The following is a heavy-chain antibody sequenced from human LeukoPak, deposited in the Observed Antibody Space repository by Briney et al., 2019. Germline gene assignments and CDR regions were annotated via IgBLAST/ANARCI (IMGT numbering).Heavy chain of an antibody. Sequence: GGSLRLPCAASGLSFSTFAMSWVRQGPARGLEWVSSLRGNGEAFYADSVKGRFTLSSDISRNTVYLQLNNLRVEDTAIYYCARASWVSSTDAVRWGQGTLVTVSS. V-gene: IGHV3-23*01. J-gene: IGHJ4*02. CDR1: GLSFSTFA. D-gene: IGHD3-16*01. CDR2: LRGNGEA. CDR3: ARASWVSSTDAVR.